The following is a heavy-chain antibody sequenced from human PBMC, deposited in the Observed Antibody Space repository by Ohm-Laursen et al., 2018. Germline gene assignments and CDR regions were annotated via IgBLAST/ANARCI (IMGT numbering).Heavy chain of an antibody. D-gene: IGHD6-19*01. CDR3: VRGDSGTYRLNFDF. CDR2: ISWDGRGR. J-gene: IGHJ4*02. Sequence: GSLRLSCSASGFTFDDYAMHWVRQTPGKGLEWVSLISWDGRGRYFADSVKGRFTISRDNDINSLSLEMNSLRPEDTALYYCVRGDSGTYRLNFDFWGRGTLVTVSS. V-gene: IGHV3-43D*04. CDR1: GFTFDDYA.